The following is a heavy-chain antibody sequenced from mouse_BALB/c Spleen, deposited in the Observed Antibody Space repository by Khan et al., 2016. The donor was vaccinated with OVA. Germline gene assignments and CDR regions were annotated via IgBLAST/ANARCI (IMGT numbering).Heavy chain of an antibody. CDR3: TRKDYYEYDPFPY. J-gene: IGHJ3*01. V-gene: IGHV3-2*02. CDR2: INYSGNT. CDR1: GYSITSEYA. D-gene: IGHD2-4*01. Sequence: QLEESGPGLVKPSQSLSLTCTVTGYSITSEYAWNWIRQFSGNKLEWMGYINYSGNTRFNPSLKSRTSITRDTSKNQFFLQLNSVTTEDTATYYYTRKDYYEYDPFPYWGQGTLVTVSA.